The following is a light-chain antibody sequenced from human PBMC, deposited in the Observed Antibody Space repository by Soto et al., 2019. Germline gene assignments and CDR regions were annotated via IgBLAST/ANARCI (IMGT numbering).Light chain of an antibody. CDR1: SSDVGGYNY. CDR2: DVN. Sequence: QSALTQPASVSGSPGQSITISCTGTSSDVGGYNYVSWYQQDPGKAPKIMIYDVNNRPLGVSNRFSGSKSGNTASLTISGLQAEDEAYSYCSSYTSSSTLAVFGGGTKVTVL. V-gene: IGLV2-14*01. CDR3: SSYTSSSTLAV. J-gene: IGLJ2*01.